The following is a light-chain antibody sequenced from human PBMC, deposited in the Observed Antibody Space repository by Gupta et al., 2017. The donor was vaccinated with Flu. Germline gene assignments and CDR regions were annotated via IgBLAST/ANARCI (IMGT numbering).Light chain of an antibody. CDR2: EVS. J-gene: IGLJ3*02. CDR3: SSYAGSNNWV. CDR1: SSDVGGYNY. V-gene: IGLV2-8*01. Sequence: QSALPQPPSASGSPGQSVTISCTGTSSDVGGYNYVSWYQQHTGKAPKLMIYEVSKRPSGGPDRFSGSKAGNTASLTXSXLQAEDXADYYCSSYAGSNNWVFGGGTKLTVL.